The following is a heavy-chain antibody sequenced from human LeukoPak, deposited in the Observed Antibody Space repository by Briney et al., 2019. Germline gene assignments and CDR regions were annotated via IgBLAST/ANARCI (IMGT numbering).Heavy chain of an antibody. CDR1: GFTFSSHE. D-gene: IGHD3-22*01. CDR2: ISSGGTTR. V-gene: IGHV3-48*03. CDR3: ARSIRSGSPRCFDH. J-gene: IGHJ2*01. Sequence: GGSLRLSCAASGFTFSSHEMNWVRQAPGKGLEWVSYISSGGTTRYYPDSVKGRFTISRDNAKTSVYLQMNSLRVEDTAVYYCARSIRSGSPRCFDHWGRGTLVTVSS.